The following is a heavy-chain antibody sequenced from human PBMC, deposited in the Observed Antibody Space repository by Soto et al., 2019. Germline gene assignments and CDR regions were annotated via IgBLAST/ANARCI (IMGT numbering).Heavy chain of an antibody. Sequence: PGGSLRLSCAASGFTFSSYAMSWVRQAPGKGLEWVSAISGSGGSTYHADSVKGRFTISRDNSKNTLYLQMNSLRAEDTAVYYYAKDSDFWSGYTVDYWGQGTLVTVSS. CDR3: AKDSDFWSGYTVDY. CDR1: GFTFSSYA. CDR2: ISGSGGST. V-gene: IGHV3-23*01. J-gene: IGHJ4*02. D-gene: IGHD3-3*01.